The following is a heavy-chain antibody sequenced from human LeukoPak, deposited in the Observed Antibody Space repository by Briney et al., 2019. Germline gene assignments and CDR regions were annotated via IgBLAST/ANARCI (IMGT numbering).Heavy chain of an antibody. V-gene: IGHV1-18*01. D-gene: IGHD2-2*02. CDR2: ISAYNGNT. J-gene: IGHJ4*02. CDR3: ARDLDSIIPPD. CDR1: GGTFSSYA. Sequence: ASVKVSCKASGGTFSSYAISWVRQAPGQGLEWMGWISAYNGNTNYVQKLQGRVTMTTDTSTSTAYVELRSLRSDDTAVYYCARDLDSIIPPDWGQGTLVTVST.